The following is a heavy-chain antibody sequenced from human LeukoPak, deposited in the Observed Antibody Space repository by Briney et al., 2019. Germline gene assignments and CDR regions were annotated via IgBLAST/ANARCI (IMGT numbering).Heavy chain of an antibody. CDR3: ARASTTVTTGVPYYYYYMDV. D-gene: IGHD4-11*01. CDR2: IYYSGST. CDR1: GGSLSSHY. V-gene: IGHV4-59*11. J-gene: IGHJ6*03. Sequence: SETLSLTCTVSGGSLSSHYWSWIRQPPGKGLEWIGYIYYSGSTNYNPSLKSRVTISVDTSKNQFSLKLSSVTAADTAVHYCARASTTVTTGVPYYYYYMDVWGKGTTVTVSS.